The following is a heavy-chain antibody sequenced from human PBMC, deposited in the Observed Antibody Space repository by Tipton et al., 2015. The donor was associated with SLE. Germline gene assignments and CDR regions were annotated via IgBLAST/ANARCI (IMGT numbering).Heavy chain of an antibody. D-gene: IGHD3-16*01. Sequence: TLSLTCTVSGGSISSYYWSWIRQPPGKGLEWIGYIYYSGSTNYNPSLKSRVTISVDTSKNQFSLKLSSVTAADTAVYYCASELQEGGYFALWGRGTLVTVS. CDR3: ASELQEGGYFAL. V-gene: IGHV4-59*01. CDR1: GGSISSYY. J-gene: IGHJ2*01. CDR2: IYYSGST.